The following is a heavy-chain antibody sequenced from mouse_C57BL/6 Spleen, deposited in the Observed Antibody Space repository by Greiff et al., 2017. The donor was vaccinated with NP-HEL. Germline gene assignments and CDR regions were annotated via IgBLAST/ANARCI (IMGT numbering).Heavy chain of an antibody. CDR3: ATYGSSFRWYWDV. CDR2: ISSGGSYT. CDR1: GFTFSSYG. J-gene: IGHJ1*03. V-gene: IGHV5-6*01. D-gene: IGHD1-1*01. Sequence: DVHLVESGGDLVKPGGSLKLSCAASGFTFSSYGMSWVRQTPDKRLEWVATISSGGSYTYYPDSLKGRFTITIDNANNTLYLQMSSLKSEDTAMYYCATYGSSFRWYWDVWGTGTTVTVSA.